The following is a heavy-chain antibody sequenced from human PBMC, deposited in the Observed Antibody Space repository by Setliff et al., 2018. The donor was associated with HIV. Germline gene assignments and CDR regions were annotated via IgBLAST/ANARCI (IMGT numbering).Heavy chain of an antibody. V-gene: IGHV4-4*09. CDR2: IYSTDTT. D-gene: IGHD3-22*01. CDR1: AVSIGGYS. CDR3: ARHPDSGFYYSPLLNNWYFDL. Sequence: PSETLSLTCTVSAVSIGGYSWSWIRQSPGKGLEWIGSIYSTDTTNHNPSLESRVTISVDKSKNQFSLKLDSVTAADTAVYYCARHPDSGFYYSPLLNNWYFDLWGPGTLVTVSS. J-gene: IGHJ2*01.